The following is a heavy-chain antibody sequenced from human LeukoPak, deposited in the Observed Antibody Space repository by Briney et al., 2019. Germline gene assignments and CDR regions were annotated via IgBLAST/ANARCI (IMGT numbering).Heavy chain of an antibody. CDR3: ATDIVYYYDSSEGY. Sequence: GGSLRLSCAASGFTFSSYGMHWVRQAPGKGLEWVAVISYDGSNKYYADSVKGRFTISRDNSKNTLYLQMNSLRAEDTAVYYCATDIVYYYDSSEGYWGQGTLVTVSS. J-gene: IGHJ4*02. D-gene: IGHD3-22*01. CDR2: ISYDGSNK. V-gene: IGHV3-30*03. CDR1: GFTFSSYG.